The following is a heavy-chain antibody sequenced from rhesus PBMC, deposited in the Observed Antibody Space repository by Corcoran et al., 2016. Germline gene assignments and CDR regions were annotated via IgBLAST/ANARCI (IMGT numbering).Heavy chain of an antibody. V-gene: IGHV1-111*02. J-gene: IGHJ2*01. D-gene: IGHD6S26*01. CDR1: GYTFTDYY. Sequence: EVQLVQSGAEVKKPGASVKISCKASGYTFTDYYLHWVRQAPGKGLEWMGRVEPEHGEAIQAHKFQDRVTTTTDTSTDTAYMELSSLRSEDTAVYYCATDLSIAAAGLRFDWYFDIWGPGAPITISS. CDR3: ATDLSIAAAGLRFDWYFDI. CDR2: VEPEHGEA.